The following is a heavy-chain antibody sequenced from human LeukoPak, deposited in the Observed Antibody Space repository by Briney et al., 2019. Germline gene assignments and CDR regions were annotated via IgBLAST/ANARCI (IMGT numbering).Heavy chain of an antibody. D-gene: IGHD3-22*01. Sequence: ASVKVSCKASGYTLTSYGISWVRQAPGQGLEWMGVINPSGGSTTSAQKFQGRVTMTRDTSTSTVYMELRSLRSEDTAVYYCARGPGPADDGGGYCFDYWGQGTLVTVSS. V-gene: IGHV1-46*01. J-gene: IGHJ4*02. CDR1: GYTLTSYG. CDR3: ARGPGPADDGGGYCFDY. CDR2: INPSGGST.